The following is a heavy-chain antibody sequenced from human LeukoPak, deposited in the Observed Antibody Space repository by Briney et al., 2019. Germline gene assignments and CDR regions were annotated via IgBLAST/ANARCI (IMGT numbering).Heavy chain of an antibody. D-gene: IGHD6-13*01. CDR3: ARVTGYVMEDYFDY. J-gene: IGHJ4*02. CDR1: GGSISSYY. CDR2: IYYSGST. V-gene: IGHV4-59*01. Sequence: KSSETLSLTCTVSGGSISSYYWSWIRQPPGKGLEWIGYIYYSGSTNYNPSLKSRVTISVDTSKNQFSLRLSSATAADTAVYYCARVTGYVMEDYFDYWGQGTLVTVSS.